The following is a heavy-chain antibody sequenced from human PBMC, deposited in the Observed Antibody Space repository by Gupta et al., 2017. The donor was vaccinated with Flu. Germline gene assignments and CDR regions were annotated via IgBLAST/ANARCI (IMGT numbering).Heavy chain of an antibody. Sequence: QVHLVESGGGVVQPGRSLRLSCAASRFTFSNYGMHWVRQAPGKGLEWVGFLSYDGSNEDYADSVRGRFTFSRDNSKNTLFLQMNSLRVEDTAVYYCARAAGGSYEGIDSWGQGTLVTVSS. CDR3: ARAAGGSYEGIDS. CDR2: LSYDGSNE. D-gene: IGHD1-26*01. CDR1: RFTFSNYG. V-gene: IGHV3-33*01. J-gene: IGHJ4*02.